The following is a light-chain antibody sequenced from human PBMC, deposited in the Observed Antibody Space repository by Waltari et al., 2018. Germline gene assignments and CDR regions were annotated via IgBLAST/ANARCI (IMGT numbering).Light chain of an antibody. V-gene: IGLV4-69*01. CDR2: VNSDGSH. CDR1: SGHSSNV. CDR3: QTGGHGTWV. J-gene: IGLJ3*02. Sequence: QLVLTQSPSASASLGASVKLPCTLNSGHSSNVVAWLPQQPEKGPRYLMKVNSDGSHSKGDEIPDRFSGSSSGAERYLTISSVQSEDEADYYCQTGGHGTWVFGGGTKLTVL.